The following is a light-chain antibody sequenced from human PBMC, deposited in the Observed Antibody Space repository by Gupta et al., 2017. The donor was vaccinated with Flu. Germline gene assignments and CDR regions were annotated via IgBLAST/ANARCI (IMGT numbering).Light chain of an antibody. V-gene: IGLV3-19*01. Sequence: SSELTQDPDVSVALGPTVRITCQGDSLRSYYASWYQQKPGQAPVLVIYGKNNRPSGIPDRFSGSSSGNTASLTITGAQAEDEADYYCNSRDSSGNHHVVFGGGTKLTVL. CDR1: SLRSYY. CDR3: NSRDSSGNHHVV. CDR2: GKN. J-gene: IGLJ2*01.